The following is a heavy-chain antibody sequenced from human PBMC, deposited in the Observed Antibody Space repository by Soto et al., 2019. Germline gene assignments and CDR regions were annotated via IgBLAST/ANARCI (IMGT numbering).Heavy chain of an antibody. V-gene: IGHV1-3*05. CDR1: GYTFTGYA. D-gene: IGHD6-19*01. Sequence: QVQLVQSGAEEKKPGASVKVSCKASGYTFTGYAMHWVRQAPGQRLEWMGWINAGNGNTIYSQKFQGRVTITRDTSAGAAYMELSSLSSEDTAVYYCARAVAVPADFDYWGQGTLVTVSS. J-gene: IGHJ4*02. CDR2: INAGNGNT. CDR3: ARAVAVPADFDY.